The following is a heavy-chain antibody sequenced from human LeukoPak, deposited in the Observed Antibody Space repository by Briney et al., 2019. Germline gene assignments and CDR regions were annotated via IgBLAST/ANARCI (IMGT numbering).Heavy chain of an antibody. Sequence: ASVKVSCKASGFTFSGYFIHWGRQAPGQGLEWMGWLNANSGDTKYAQKFQGWVTMTRDTSISTGYMELSRLTSDDTAVYYCARDLRGYPYGYDYWGQGTLVTVSS. CDR1: GFTFSGYF. CDR3: ARDLRGYPYGYDY. CDR2: LNANSGDT. V-gene: IGHV1-2*04. D-gene: IGHD5-18*01. J-gene: IGHJ4*02.